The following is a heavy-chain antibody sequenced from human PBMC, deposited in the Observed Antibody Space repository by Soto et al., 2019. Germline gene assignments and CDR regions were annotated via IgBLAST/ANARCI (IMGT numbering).Heavy chain of an antibody. D-gene: IGHD4-17*01. V-gene: IGHV4-31*03. CDR3: ATQADYGDPRPQFDY. CDR1: GGSISSGGYY. J-gene: IGHJ4*02. Sequence: QVQLQESGPGLVKPSQTLSLTCTVSGGSISSGGYYWSWIRQHPGKGLEWIGYIYYSGSTYYNPSLKSRVTIXXDXSXXQFSLKLSSVTAADTAVYYCATQADYGDPRPQFDYWGQGTLVTVSS. CDR2: IYYSGST.